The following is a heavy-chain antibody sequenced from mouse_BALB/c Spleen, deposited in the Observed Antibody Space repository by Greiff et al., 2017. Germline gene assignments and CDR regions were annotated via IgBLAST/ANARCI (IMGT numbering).Heavy chain of an antibody. D-gene: IGHD2-4*01. CDR1: GYSITSGYY. CDR2: ISYDGSN. Sequence: EVHLVESGPGLVKPSQSLSLTCSVTGYSITSGYYWNWIRQFPGNKLEWMGYISYDGSNNYNPSLKNRISITRDTSKNQFFLKLNSVTTEDTATYYCARDEITTTGFDYWGQGTTLTVSS. CDR3: ARDEITTTGFDY. V-gene: IGHV3-6*02. J-gene: IGHJ2*01.